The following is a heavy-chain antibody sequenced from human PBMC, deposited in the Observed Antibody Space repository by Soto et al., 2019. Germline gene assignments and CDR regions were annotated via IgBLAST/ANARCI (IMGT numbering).Heavy chain of an antibody. CDR2: IIPIPGIA. V-gene: IGHV1-69*04. Sequence: SVKVSCKASGGTFSSYTISWVRQAPGQGLEWMGRIIPIPGIANYAQKFQGRVTITADKSTSTAYMELRSLRSDDTAVYYCARDREGVTADYWGQGTLVTVSS. J-gene: IGHJ4*02. D-gene: IGHD3-10*01. CDR1: GGTFSSYT. CDR3: ARDREGVTADY.